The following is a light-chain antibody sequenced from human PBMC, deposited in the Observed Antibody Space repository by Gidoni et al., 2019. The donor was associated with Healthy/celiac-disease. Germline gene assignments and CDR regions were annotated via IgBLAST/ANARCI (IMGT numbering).Light chain of an antibody. CDR1: QSISSY. CDR2: AAS. CDR3: QQSYSTPRT. V-gene: IGKV1-39*01. Sequence: DIQMTQSPSSLFASVGDRVTITCRASQSISSYLNWYQPKPGKAPKLLIYAASSLKSGVPSRFSGSGSGTDFTLTISSLKPEDFATYYCQQSYSTPRTFGQGTKVEIK. J-gene: IGKJ1*01.